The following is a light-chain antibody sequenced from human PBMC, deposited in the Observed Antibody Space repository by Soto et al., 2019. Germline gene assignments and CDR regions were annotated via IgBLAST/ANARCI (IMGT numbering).Light chain of an antibody. V-gene: IGLV2-14*01. J-gene: IGLJ1*01. CDR2: VVS. CDR1: SSDVGGYNY. Sequence: QSALTQPASVSGSPGQSIAISCTGTSSDVGGYNYVSWRQQHPGKAPKVLISVVSNRPSGVSNRFSGSKSGNTASLTISGLQAEDEADYYCSSYRSGGTFVFGSGTKITVL. CDR3: SSYRSGGTFV.